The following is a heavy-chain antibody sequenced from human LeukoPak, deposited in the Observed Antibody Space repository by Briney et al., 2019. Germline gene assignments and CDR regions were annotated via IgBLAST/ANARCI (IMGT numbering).Heavy chain of an antibody. J-gene: IGHJ4*02. CDR2: IRYDGSNK. CDR1: GFTFSSYG. Sequence: QPGGSLRLSCAASGFTFSSYGMHWVRQAPGKGLEWVAFIRYDGSNKYYADSVKGRFTISRDNSKNTLYLQMNSLRAEDTAVYYCARKAGYYYGSGDYWGQGTLVTVSS. CDR3: ARKAGYYYGSGDY. V-gene: IGHV3-30*02. D-gene: IGHD3-10*01.